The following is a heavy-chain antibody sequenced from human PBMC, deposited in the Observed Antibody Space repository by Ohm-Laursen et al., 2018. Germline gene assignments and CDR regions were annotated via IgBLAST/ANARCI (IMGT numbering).Heavy chain of an antibody. J-gene: IGHJ4*02. CDR2: IIPIFGTA. CDR3: ARVRAGTGTVFDY. V-gene: IGHV1-69*06. CDR1: RGTFSSYA. D-gene: IGHD1-7*01. Sequence: ASVKVSCKASRGTFSSYAISWVRQAPGQGLEWMGGIIPIFGTANYAQKFQGRVTVTADKSTSTAYMELSSLRSEDTAVYYCARVRAGTGTVFDYWGQGTLVTVSS.